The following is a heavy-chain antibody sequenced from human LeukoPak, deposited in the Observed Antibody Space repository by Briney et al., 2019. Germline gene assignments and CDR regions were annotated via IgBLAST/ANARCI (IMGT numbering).Heavy chain of an antibody. CDR2: IYYSGST. D-gene: IGHD5-12*01. Sequence: PSETLSLTCTVSGGSISSSGYYWGWIRQPPGKGLEWIGSIYYSGSTYYNPSLKSRVTISVDTSKNQFSLKLSSVTAADTAVYYCARNARGSSYDDSGHAFDIWGQGTMVTVSS. CDR1: GGSISSSGYY. V-gene: IGHV4-39*01. CDR3: ARNARGSSYDDSGHAFDI. J-gene: IGHJ3*02.